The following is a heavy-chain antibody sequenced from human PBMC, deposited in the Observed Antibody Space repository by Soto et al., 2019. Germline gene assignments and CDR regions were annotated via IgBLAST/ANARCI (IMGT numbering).Heavy chain of an antibody. Sequence: GASVKVSCKASGGTFSSYAISWVRQAPGQGLEWMGGIIPIFGTANYAQKFQGRVTITADESTSTAYMELSSLRSEDTAVYYCARKLEPLYYYYGMDVWGQGNTVTVSS. CDR2: IIPIFGTA. J-gene: IGHJ6*02. D-gene: IGHD1-1*01. V-gene: IGHV1-69*13. CDR1: GGTFSSYA. CDR3: ARKLEPLYYYYGMDV.